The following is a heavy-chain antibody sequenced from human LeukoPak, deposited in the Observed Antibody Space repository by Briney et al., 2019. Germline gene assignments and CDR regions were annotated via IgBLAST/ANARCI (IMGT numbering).Heavy chain of an antibody. J-gene: IGHJ4*02. CDR1: GFTFSSYD. Sequence: GGSLRLSCAASGFTFSSYDMHWVRQATGKVLEWVSAIGTAGDTYYPGSVKGRFTISRENAKNSLYLQMNSLRAGDTAVYYCARGIAGRGDLDYWGQGTLVTVSS. V-gene: IGHV3-13*01. D-gene: IGHD6-13*01. CDR2: IGTAGDT. CDR3: ARGIAGRGDLDY.